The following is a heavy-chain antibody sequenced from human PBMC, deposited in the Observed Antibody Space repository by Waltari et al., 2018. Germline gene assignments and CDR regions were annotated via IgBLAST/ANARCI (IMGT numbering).Heavy chain of an antibody. CDR2: ISGDGAAS. D-gene: IGHD3-10*01. CDR1: GFTFSNYG. J-gene: IGHJ4*02. Sequence: VQLLESGGGLVQPGGSLRLSGSASGFTFSNYGRTWVPQAPGKGLEWVSAISGDGAASFYGDSVKGRFTISRDNSESTLRLQMHSLRTEDTAIYFCAAYSGISSSFEYWGQGTLVTVSS. CDR3: AAYSGISSSFEY. V-gene: IGHV3-23*01.